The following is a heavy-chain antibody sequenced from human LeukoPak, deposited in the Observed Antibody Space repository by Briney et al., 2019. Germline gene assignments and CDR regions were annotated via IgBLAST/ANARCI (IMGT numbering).Heavy chain of an antibody. CDR1: EFSVGSNY. D-gene: IGHD2-15*01. J-gene: IGHJ6*03. V-gene: IGHV3-23*01. Sequence: GGSLRLSCAASEFSVGSNYMTWVRQAPGKGLEWVSAVSSTGGTTYYADSVKGRFTISRDNSKNTLFLQINSLRAEDTAVYYCAKNGDRGAFCSGGTCYPYYYYYMDVWGKGTTVTISS. CDR3: AKNGDRGAFCSGGTCYPYYYYYMDV. CDR2: VSSTGGTT.